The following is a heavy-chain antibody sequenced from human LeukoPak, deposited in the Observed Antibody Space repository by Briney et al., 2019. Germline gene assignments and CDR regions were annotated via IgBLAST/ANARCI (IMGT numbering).Heavy chain of an antibody. CDR3: ASSGYSSSWYADY. CDR2: IIPIFGTA. Sequence: SVKVSCKASGHTFTSYGISWVRQAPGQGLEWMGGIIPIFGTANYAQKFQGRVTITADESTSTAYMELSSLRSEDTAVYYCASSGYSSSWYADYWGQGTLVTVSS. V-gene: IGHV1-69*13. J-gene: IGHJ4*02. D-gene: IGHD6-13*01. CDR1: GHTFTSYG.